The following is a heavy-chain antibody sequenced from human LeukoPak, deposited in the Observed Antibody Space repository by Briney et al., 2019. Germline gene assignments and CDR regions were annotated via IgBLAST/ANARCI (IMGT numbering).Heavy chain of an antibody. D-gene: IGHD3-9*01. Sequence: GGSLRLSCAASGFTLSSYWMSWVRQPPGRGLGWGAKIKQDGSEKYYVDSVKGRFTISRDNAKNSLYLQMNSLRAEDTAVYYCARGGYYDILTGYYQGAFDIWGQGTMVTVSS. CDR3: ARGGYYDILTGYYQGAFDI. J-gene: IGHJ3*02. V-gene: IGHV3-7*01. CDR1: GFTLSSYW. CDR2: IKQDGSEK.